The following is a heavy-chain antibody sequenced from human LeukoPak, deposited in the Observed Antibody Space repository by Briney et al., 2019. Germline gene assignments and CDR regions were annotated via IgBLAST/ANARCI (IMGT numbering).Heavy chain of an antibody. V-gene: IGHV3-53*01. CDR3: ASRVW. CDR2: IYTGGAT. Sequence: GGSLRLSCAASTFTVSGDYMSWVRQAQGKGLEWVSLIYTGGATYYADSVKGRFTISRDNSKKILFLQMNSLTAEDTAVYYCASRVWWGQGTLVTVSS. CDR1: TFTVSGDY. J-gene: IGHJ4*02.